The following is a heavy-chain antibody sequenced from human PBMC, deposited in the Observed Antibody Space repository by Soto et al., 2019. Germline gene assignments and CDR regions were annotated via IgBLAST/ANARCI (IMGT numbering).Heavy chain of an antibody. V-gene: IGHV4-59*08. CDR3: Y. Sequence: QVQLHQSGPGLVKPSETLSLTCSVSGGYLSSHYWTWIRQPPGKGLEWIGYIYYSGSTNYNPSLKSRVTMSADTSRNQISLRLTSVTAADTAVYYDYWGQGTLVTVSS. J-gene: IGHJ4*02. CDR2: IYYSGST. CDR1: GGYLSSHY.